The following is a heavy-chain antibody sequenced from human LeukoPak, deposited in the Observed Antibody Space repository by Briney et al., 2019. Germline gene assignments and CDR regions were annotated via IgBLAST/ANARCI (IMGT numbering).Heavy chain of an antibody. V-gene: IGHV4-34*01. Sequence: GSLRLSXAASGFTFSSYWMHWIRQPPGKGLEWIGEINHSGSTNYNPSLKSRVTISVDTSKNQFSLKLSSVTAADTAVYYCARRRLGGNWNSKEGAWFDPWGQGTLVTVSS. CDR2: INHSGST. CDR3: ARRRLGGNWNSKEGAWFDP. D-gene: IGHD1-7*01. CDR1: GFTFSSYW. J-gene: IGHJ5*02.